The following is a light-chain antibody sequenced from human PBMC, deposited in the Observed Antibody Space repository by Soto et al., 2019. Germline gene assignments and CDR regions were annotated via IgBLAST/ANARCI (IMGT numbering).Light chain of an antibody. Sequence: QSVLTQPPSVSGAPGQRVTISCTGSSSNIGTVYDVHWYQQVPGRAPKLLMYGNSNRPSGVPERFSGSKSGTSASLAITGLQAEDEADYYCQSYDSSLGVSVFGGGTKLTVL. CDR1: SSNIGTVYD. V-gene: IGLV1-40*01. J-gene: IGLJ2*01. CDR2: GNS. CDR3: QSYDSSLGVSV.